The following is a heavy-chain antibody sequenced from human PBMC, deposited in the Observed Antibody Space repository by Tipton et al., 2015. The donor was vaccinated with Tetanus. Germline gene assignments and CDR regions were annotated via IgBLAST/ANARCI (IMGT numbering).Heavy chain of an antibody. Sequence: SLRLSCAASGFTVSSNYMNWVRQAPGKGLEWVSVIYSGGSTYYADSVKGRFTISRDNFKNTLYLQMNSLRVEDTAVYYCARARGVAVAGGDYWGQGILVTVSP. CDR3: ARARGVAVAGGDY. D-gene: IGHD6-19*01. CDR1: GFTVSSNY. V-gene: IGHV3-66*01. CDR2: IYSGGST. J-gene: IGHJ4*02.